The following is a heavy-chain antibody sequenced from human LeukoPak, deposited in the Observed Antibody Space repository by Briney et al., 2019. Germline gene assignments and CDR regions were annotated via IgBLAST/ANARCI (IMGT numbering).Heavy chain of an antibody. D-gene: IGHD3-3*01. Sequence: SETPSLTCTVSGGSISSSSYYWGWIRQPPGKGLEWIGSIYYSGSTYYNPSLKSRVTISVDTSKNQFSLKLSPVTAADTAVYYCARQLTYYDFWSGYYARGYYYYYYMDVWGKGTTVTVSS. J-gene: IGHJ6*03. CDR3: ARQLTYYDFWSGYYARGYYYYYYMDV. V-gene: IGHV4-39*01. CDR1: GGSISSSSYY. CDR2: IYYSGST.